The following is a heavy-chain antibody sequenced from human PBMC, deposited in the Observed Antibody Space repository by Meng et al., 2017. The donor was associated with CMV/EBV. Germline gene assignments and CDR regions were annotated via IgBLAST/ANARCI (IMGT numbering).Heavy chain of an antibody. Sequence: SETLSLTCAVYGGSFSGYYWSWIRQPPGKGLEWIGEINHSGSTNYNPSLKSRVTISVDTSKNQFSLKLSSVTAADTAVYYYARGRILDIVVVVAAKGDGMDVWGQGTTVTVSS. CDR2: INHSGST. CDR3: ARGRILDIVVVVAAKGDGMDV. J-gene: IGHJ6*02. V-gene: IGHV4-34*01. CDR1: GGSFSGYY. D-gene: IGHD2-15*01.